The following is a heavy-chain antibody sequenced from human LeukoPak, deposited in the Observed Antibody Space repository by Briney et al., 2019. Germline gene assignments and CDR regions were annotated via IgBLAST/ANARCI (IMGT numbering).Heavy chain of an antibody. CDR1: GASININNFY. J-gene: IGHJ4*02. D-gene: IGHD2-2*01. V-gene: IGHV4-39*01. CDR2: LFYSEFT. CDR3: ARRSTIVVVPAARRRLGYFDY. Sequence: SETLSLTCTVSGASININNFYWAWIRQPPGKGLEWIGTLFYSEFTQYNPSLKSRVTMSVDKSKDQFSLKLSSVTAADTAVYYCARRSTIVVVPAARRRLGYFDYWGQGNLVTVSS.